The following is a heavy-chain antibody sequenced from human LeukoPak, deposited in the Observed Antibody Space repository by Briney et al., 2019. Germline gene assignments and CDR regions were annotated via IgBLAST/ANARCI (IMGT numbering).Heavy chain of an antibody. D-gene: IGHD3-10*01. CDR1: GYTFTSYA. J-gene: IGHJ5*02. CDR2: TNAGNGNT. V-gene: IGHV1-3*01. CDR3: ARTGWFGGDWFDP. Sequence: ASVKVSCKASGYTFTSYAMHWVRQSPGQRLEWMGWTNAGNGNTKYSQKLQGRVTITRDTSASTAYMELSSLRSEDTAVYYCARTGWFGGDWFDPWGQGTLVTVSS.